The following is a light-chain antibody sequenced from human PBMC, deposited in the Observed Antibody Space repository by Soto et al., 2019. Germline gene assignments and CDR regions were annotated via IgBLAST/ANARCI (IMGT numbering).Light chain of an antibody. CDR3: HQYGSSRT. Sequence: ETVLTQSPGTLSLSPGERATLSCRASQSVSSSYLAWYQQKPGQAPRRLMYGASSRATGIPDRFSGSGSGTDFALTISRLEPEDFAVYYCHQYGSSRTFGQGTKVDIK. CDR2: GAS. CDR1: QSVSSSY. J-gene: IGKJ1*01. V-gene: IGKV3-20*01.